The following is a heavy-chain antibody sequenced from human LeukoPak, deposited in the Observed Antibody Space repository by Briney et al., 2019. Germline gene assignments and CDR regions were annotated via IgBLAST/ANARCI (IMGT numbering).Heavy chain of an antibody. J-gene: IGHJ4*02. CDR1: GGSISSSSYY. Sequence: SETLSLTCTVSGGSISSSSYYWGWIRQPPGEGLEWIGSIYYSGSTYYNPSLKSRVTISVDTSKNQFSLKLSSVTAADTAVYYCARHWAEHYYGSGSYYNVLFDYWGQGTLVTVSS. V-gene: IGHV4-39*01. CDR3: ARHWAEHYYGSGSYYNVLFDY. CDR2: IYYSGST. D-gene: IGHD3-10*01.